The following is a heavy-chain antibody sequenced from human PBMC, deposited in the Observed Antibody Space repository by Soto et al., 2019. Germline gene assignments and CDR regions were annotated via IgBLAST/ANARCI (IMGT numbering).Heavy chain of an antibody. CDR2: MNPNSGNT. CDR1: GYTFTSYD. J-gene: IGHJ5*02. Sequence: ASVKVSCKASGYTFTSYDINWVRQATGQGLEWMGWMNPNSGNTGYAQKFQGRVTMTRNTSISTAYMELSSLRSEDTAVYYCARVYPIIAAAGTSPPWFDPWGQGTLVTVSS. D-gene: IGHD6-13*01. CDR3: ARVYPIIAAAGTSPPWFDP. V-gene: IGHV1-8*01.